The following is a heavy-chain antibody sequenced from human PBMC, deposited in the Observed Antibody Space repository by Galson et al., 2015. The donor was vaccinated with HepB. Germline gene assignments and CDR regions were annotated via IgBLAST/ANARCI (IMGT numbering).Heavy chain of an antibody. CDR3: ARERGAGWYEGNDY. CDR1: GFTFSSYA. V-gene: IGHV3-30*04. CDR2: ISHDGRNT. Sequence: SLRLSCAASGFTFSSYAMHWVRQAPGKGLEWVAIISHDGRNTYYAYSVKGRFTISRDNSRNTLSLQMNGLRSDDTAVYYCARERGAGWYEGNDYWGQGTLVVVSS. D-gene: IGHD6-19*01. J-gene: IGHJ4*02.